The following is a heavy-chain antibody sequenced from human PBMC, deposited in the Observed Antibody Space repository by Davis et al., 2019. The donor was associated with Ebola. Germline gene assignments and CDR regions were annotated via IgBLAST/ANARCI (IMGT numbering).Heavy chain of an antibody. CDR3: AKDSYVGSGGYYYYGMDV. V-gene: IGHV3-23*01. J-gene: IGHJ6*02. CDR2: FGTGGDT. D-gene: IGHD3-10*01. Sequence: GESLKISCAASGFTFSSYAMSWVRQAPGKGLEWVSNFGTGGDTYYADSVKGRFAISRDNSSGTLYLQMNSLRAEDTAVYYCAKDSYVGSGGYYYYGMDVWGQGTTVTVSS. CDR1: GFTFSSYA.